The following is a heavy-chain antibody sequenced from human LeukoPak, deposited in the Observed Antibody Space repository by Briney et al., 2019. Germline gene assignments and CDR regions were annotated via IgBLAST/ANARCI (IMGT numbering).Heavy chain of an antibody. CDR1: GFAFSSYG. CDR3: AKVPGELWSHYFDY. Sequence: PGGSLRLSCAASGFAFSSYGMHWVRQAPGKGLEWVAVISYDGNNKDYADSVKGRFAISRDNSQNTLYLQMNSLRPEDTAVYYCAKVPGELWSHYFDYWGQGTLVTVSS. CDR2: ISYDGNNK. V-gene: IGHV3-30*18. J-gene: IGHJ4*02. D-gene: IGHD3-16*01.